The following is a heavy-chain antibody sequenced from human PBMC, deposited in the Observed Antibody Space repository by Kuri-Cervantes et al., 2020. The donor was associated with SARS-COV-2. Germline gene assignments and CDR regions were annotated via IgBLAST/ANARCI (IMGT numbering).Heavy chain of an antibody. D-gene: IGHD3-10*02. CDR1: GFTFSSYG. V-gene: IGHV3-30*18. CDR3: ANVPPTRGYGMDV. CDR2: ISYDGSNK. Sequence: GESLKISCAASGFTFSSYGTHWVRQAPGKGLEWVAVISYDGSNKYYADSVKGRFTISRDNSKNTLYLQMNSLRAEDTAVYYCANVPPTRGYGMDVWGQGTTVTVSS. J-gene: IGHJ6*02.